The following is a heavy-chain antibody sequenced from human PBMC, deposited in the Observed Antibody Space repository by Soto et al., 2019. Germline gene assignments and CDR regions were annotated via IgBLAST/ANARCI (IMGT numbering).Heavy chain of an antibody. CDR3: ARGGLGPYFDS. CDR2: ISGSGDST. D-gene: IGHD3-16*01. Sequence: GGSLRLSCAASGFTFSSYAMNWVRQAPGEGLEWVSVISGSGDSTYYADSVKGRFTISRDNSKNTLYLQMNSLRTEDTAVYYCARGGLGPYFDSWGQGPLVTVPS. CDR1: GFTFSSYA. J-gene: IGHJ4*02. V-gene: IGHV3-23*01.